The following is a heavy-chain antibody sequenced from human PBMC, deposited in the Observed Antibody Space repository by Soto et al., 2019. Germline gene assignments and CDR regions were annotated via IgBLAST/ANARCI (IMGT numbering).Heavy chain of an antibody. J-gene: IGHJ6*02. CDR2: INAGNGDT. D-gene: IGHD3-16*02. CDR3: AREMALAYYYYGMDV. Sequence: ASVKVSCKASGYIFSMYAVHWVRQAPGQRPEWMGLINAGNGDTDYSQKLQGRLTITRDTSASTVYMELSSLISEDTAVYYCAREMALAYYYYGMDVWGQGTTVTVSS. CDR1: GYIFSMYA. V-gene: IGHV1-3*01.